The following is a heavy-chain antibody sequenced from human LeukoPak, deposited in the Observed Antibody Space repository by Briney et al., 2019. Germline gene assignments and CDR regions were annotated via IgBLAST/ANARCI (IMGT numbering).Heavy chain of an antibody. CDR2: TRYRSTWMT. J-gene: IGHJ4*02. CDR1: GDSVSSKSVS. CDR3: VRDFNWGFDY. V-gene: IGHV6-1*01. D-gene: IGHD7-27*01. Sequence: SQTLTHTCAISGDSVSSKSVSWSWIRQSPSGGLEFLGRTRYRSTWMTFYSLSVQSRMTINADTSRNHVSLRLNSVTPEDTALYYCVRDFNWGFDYWGQGTLVTVSS.